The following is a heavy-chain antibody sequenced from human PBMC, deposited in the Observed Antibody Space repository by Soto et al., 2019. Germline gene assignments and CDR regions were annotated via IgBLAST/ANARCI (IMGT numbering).Heavy chain of an antibody. CDR1: GYTLTTYA. D-gene: IGHD3-16*02. V-gene: IGHV1-69*11. Sequence: GASVKVSCKTSGYTLTTYAVHWVRQAPGQRLEWMGMIVPSLDTTNYAQKFQARVTITADEVTSKAYMELRSLRSEDTAVYYCARWPQPRYTADPYAVDVWGQGTRVTVSS. CDR3: ARWPQPRYTADPYAVDV. J-gene: IGHJ6*02. CDR2: IVPSLDTT.